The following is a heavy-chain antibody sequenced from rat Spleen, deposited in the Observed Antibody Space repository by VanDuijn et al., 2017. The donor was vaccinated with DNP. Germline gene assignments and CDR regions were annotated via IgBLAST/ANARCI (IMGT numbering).Heavy chain of an antibody. CDR1: GFSLTTYS. Sequence: QVQLKESGPGLVQPSETLSLTCTVSGFSLTTYSVSWVRQSSGEGPEWMGRLWYDGDTAYNSALKSRLHISRDTSTNQVFLRMNGLQTEDTATYYCARGDYSYWGQGVMVTVSS. D-gene: IGHD1-7*01. J-gene: IGHJ2*01. CDR2: LWYDGDT. CDR3: ARGDYSY. V-gene: IGHV2-34*01.